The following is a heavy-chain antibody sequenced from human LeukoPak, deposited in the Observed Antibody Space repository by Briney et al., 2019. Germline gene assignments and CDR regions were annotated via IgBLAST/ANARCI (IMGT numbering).Heavy chain of an antibody. V-gene: IGHV1-2*02. Sequence: ASVKVSCKASGYTFTGYYMHWVRQAPGQGLEWMGWINPNSGGTNYAQKFQGRVTMTRDTSISTAYMELSRLRSDDTAVYYCARVAGYYIPHDYWGQGTLVTVSS. D-gene: IGHD3-9*01. CDR2: INPNSGGT. CDR3: ARVAGYYIPHDY. J-gene: IGHJ4*02. CDR1: GYTFTGYY.